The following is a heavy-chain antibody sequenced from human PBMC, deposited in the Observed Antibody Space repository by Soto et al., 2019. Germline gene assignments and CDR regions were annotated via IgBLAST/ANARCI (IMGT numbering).Heavy chain of an antibody. V-gene: IGHV3-23*01. Sequence: GGALRLSCAASGFTVSTYAMSSVRQAPGKGLVWVSAFSGSCGSKLYVDSVKGRFTISRDNSMNTLFLQMNKLGNEDSAVYYCAHPRGFGVFDAYDIWGQGTMVTVSS. CDR3: AHPRGFGVFDAYDI. D-gene: IGHD3-10*01. CDR1: GFTVSTYA. J-gene: IGHJ3*02. CDR2: FSGSCGSK.